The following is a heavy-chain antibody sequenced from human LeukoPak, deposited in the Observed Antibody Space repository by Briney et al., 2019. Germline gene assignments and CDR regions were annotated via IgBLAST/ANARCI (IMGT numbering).Heavy chain of an antibody. D-gene: IGHD6-19*01. Sequence: GGSLRLSCAASGFTFSSYAMSWVRQAPGKGLEWVAFIRYDGNNKLYADSMKGRFTISRDNSKNTLYLHINSLRAEDTAVYYCARAGTYSSAYGYFTYWGQGTLVTVSS. J-gene: IGHJ4*02. CDR2: IRYDGNNK. CDR3: ARAGTYSSAYGYFTY. V-gene: IGHV3-30*02. CDR1: GFTFSSYA.